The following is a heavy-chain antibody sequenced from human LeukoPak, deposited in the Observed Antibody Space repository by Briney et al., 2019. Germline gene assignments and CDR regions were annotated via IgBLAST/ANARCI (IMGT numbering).Heavy chain of an antibody. D-gene: IGHD2-21*01. V-gene: IGHV4-34*01. J-gene: IGHJ6*02. CDR2: INHSGST. CDR1: GGSFSGYY. Sequence: PSETLSLTCAVYGGSFSGYYWSWIRQPPGKGLEWIGEINHSGSTNYNPSLKSRVTISVDTSKNQFSLKLSSVTAADTAVYYCAGAPLRVWTYYYYGMDVWGQGTTVTVSS. CDR3: AGAPLRVWTYYYYGMDV.